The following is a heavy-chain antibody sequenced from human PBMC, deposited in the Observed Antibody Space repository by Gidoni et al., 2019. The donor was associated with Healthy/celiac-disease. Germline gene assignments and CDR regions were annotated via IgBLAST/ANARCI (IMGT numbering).Heavy chain of an antibody. CDR3: ARGAAAAFDY. D-gene: IGHD6-13*01. CDR2: INPSGGST. Sequence: QVQLVQSGAEVKKPGASVKVSCQASGYPFTSYYMPWVRQAPGQGLEWTGIINPSGGSTSYAQKFQGRVTMTSDTSTSTVYMELSSLRSEDTAVYYCARGAAAAFDYWGQGTLVAVSS. V-gene: IGHV1-46*03. J-gene: IGHJ4*02. CDR1: GYPFTSYY.